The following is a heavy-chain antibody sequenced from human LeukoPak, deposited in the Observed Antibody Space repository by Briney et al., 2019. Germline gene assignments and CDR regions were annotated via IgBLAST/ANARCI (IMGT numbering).Heavy chain of an antibody. D-gene: IGHD5-18*01. CDR2: IGSISSVI. J-gene: IGHJ3*02. Sequence: PGGSLRLSCAASGFTFSAYNMNWVRQAPGKGLEWVSYIGSISSVIYYADSVKGRFTISRDNAKNSSYLQMNSLRAEDTAVHYCARGYSSGYGALDIWGQGTMVTVSS. V-gene: IGHV3-21*05. CDR3: ARGYSSGYGALDI. CDR1: GFTFSAYN.